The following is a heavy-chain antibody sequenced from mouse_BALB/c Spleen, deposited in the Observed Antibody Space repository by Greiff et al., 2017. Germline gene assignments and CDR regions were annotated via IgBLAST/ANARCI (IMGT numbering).Heavy chain of an antibody. J-gene: IGHJ4*01. Sequence: EVQLQQSGPGLVKPSQSLSLTCTVTGYSITSDYAWNWIRQFPGNKLEWMGYISYSGSTSYNPSLKSRISITRDTSKNQFFLQLNSVTTEDTATYYCARSIRGDAMDYWGQGTSVTVSS. CDR1: GYSITSDYA. CDR2: ISYSGST. CDR3: ARSIRGDAMDY. D-gene: IGHD2-12*01. V-gene: IGHV3-2*02.